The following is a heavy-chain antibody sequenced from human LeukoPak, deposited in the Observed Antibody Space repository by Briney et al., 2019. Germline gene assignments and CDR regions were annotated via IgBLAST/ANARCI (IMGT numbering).Heavy chain of an antibody. CDR3: ASRPLYDSSPNDY. CDR2: IYYSGTT. D-gene: IGHD3-22*01. Sequence: SETLSLTCTVSGGSVSSGSYYWSWIRQPPGKGLEWIGYIYYSGTTNYNPSLKSRVTISVDTSKNQFSLKLSSVTAADTAVYYCASRPLYDSSPNDYWGQGTLVTVSS. V-gene: IGHV4-61*01. CDR1: GGSVSSGSYY. J-gene: IGHJ4*02.